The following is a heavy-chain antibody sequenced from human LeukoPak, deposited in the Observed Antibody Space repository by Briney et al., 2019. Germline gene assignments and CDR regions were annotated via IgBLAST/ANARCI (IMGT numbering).Heavy chain of an antibody. J-gene: IGHJ4*02. V-gene: IGHV1-46*04. D-gene: IGHD3-16*01. Sequence: GASVEVSCKASGYTFTSYYMHWVRQAPGQGLEWVGIINPSVGSTSYAPKLQGRVTMTRDTSTNTVYMELCSLRSEDTAVYYCARAPANYGIDDYWGQGTLVTVSS. CDR2: INPSVGST. CDR3: ARAPANYGIDDY. CDR1: GYTFTSYY.